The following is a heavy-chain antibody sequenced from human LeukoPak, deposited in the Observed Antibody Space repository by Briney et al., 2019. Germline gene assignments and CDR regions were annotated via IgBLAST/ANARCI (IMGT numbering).Heavy chain of an antibody. CDR2: IYSGGST. CDR1: GFTVSSNY. Sequence: GGSLRLSCAASGFTVSSNYMSWVRQAPGKGLEWVSVIYSGGSTYYADSVKGRFTISRDNSKNTLYLQMNSLRAEDTAVYYCAREFREIYYYDSSGYYDYWGQGTLVTVSS. CDR3: AREFREIYYYDSSGYYDY. D-gene: IGHD3-22*01. V-gene: IGHV3-53*01. J-gene: IGHJ4*02.